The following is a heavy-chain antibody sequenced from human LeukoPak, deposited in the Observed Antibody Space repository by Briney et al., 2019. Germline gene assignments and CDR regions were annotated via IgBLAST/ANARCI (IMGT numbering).Heavy chain of an antibody. J-gene: IGHJ4*02. D-gene: IGHD6-19*01. V-gene: IGHV4-39*01. Sequence: PSETLSLTCTVSGGSISSSSYYWGWIRQPPGKGLEWIGSNYYSGSTYYNPSLKSRVTISVDTSKNQFSLKLSSVTAADTAVYYCARATPRRSSGWLYYFDYWGQGTLVTVSS. CDR1: GGSISSSSYY. CDR3: ARATPRRSSGWLYYFDY. CDR2: NYYSGST.